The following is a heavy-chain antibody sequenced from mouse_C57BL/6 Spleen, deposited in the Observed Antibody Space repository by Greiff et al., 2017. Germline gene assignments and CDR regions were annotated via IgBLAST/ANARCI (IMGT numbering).Heavy chain of an antibody. J-gene: IGHJ2*01. CDR2: IYPGDGDT. Sequence: QVQLQQSGAEPVKPGASVKISCKASGYAFSSYWMNWVKQRPGKGLEWIGQIYPGDGDTNYNGKFKGKATLTADKSSSTAYMQLSSLTSEDSAVYFCARWSTTVVAFDYGGQGTTLTVSS. D-gene: IGHD1-1*01. V-gene: IGHV1-80*01. CDR1: GYAFSSYW. CDR3: ARWSTTVVAFDY.